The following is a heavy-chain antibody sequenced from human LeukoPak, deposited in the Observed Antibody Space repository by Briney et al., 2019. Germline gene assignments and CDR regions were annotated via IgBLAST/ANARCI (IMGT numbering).Heavy chain of an antibody. CDR2: IKADGSET. CDR1: GFTFSYYW. CDR3: ARDGGRNFDY. Sequence: GGSLRLSCAASGFTFSYYWMGWVRQAPGKGLEWVANIKADGSETFYVDSVKGRFTISKDNAKNSLYLQMNSLRAEDTAVYYCARDGGRNFDYWGQGTLVTVSS. J-gene: IGHJ4*02. V-gene: IGHV3-7*01.